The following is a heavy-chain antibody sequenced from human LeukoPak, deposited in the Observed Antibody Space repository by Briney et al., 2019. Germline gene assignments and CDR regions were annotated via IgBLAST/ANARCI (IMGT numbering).Heavy chain of an antibody. D-gene: IGHD4-17*01. CDR2: IYPGDSDT. Sequence: GESLKIFCKGSGYSFTSYWIGWVRQMPGKGLEWMGIIYPGDSDTRYSPSFQGQVTISADKSSSTAYLQWTSLKASDTAMYYCARKRAASGDYSFDPWGQGTLVTVSS. CDR1: GYSFTSYW. CDR3: ARKRAASGDYSFDP. J-gene: IGHJ5*02. V-gene: IGHV5-51*01.